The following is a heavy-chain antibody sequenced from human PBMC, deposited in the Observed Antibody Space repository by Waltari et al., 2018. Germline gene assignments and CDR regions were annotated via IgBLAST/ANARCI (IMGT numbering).Heavy chain of an antibody. J-gene: IGHJ4*02. V-gene: IGHV1-8*01. Sequence: VLLVQSGAEVKKPGASVKVSCKASGYSFTSFDIYWVRQAAGQGLEWMGWMNPDSGNTGYAEKFQGRVTMTRDTSISTAYMELSSLRSEDTAVYYCAREFYYSDAFTGVWGQGTLVTVSS. CDR1: GYSFTSFD. D-gene: IGHD4-17*01. CDR3: AREFYYSDAFTGV. CDR2: MNPDSGNT.